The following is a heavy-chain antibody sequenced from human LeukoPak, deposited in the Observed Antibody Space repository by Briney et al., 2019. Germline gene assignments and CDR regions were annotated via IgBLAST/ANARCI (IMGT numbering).Heavy chain of an antibody. CDR2: ISDDGKNK. Sequence: PGGSLRLSCAASGFTFNNYPMHWVRQAPGRGLEWEAVISDDGKNKYYADSVKGRFTISRDNSKNTLYLQMNSLRAEDTAVYFCARATVSTTYYYYYMDVWGKGTTVTVSS. J-gene: IGHJ6*03. CDR1: GFTFNNYP. D-gene: IGHD4-11*01. CDR3: ARATVSTTYYYYYMDV. V-gene: IGHV3-30*01.